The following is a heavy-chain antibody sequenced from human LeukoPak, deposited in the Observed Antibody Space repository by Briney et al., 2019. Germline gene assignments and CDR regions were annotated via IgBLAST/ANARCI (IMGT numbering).Heavy chain of an antibody. CDR2: IKQDGSEK. J-gene: IGHJ4*02. D-gene: IGHD6-13*01. CDR3: ARDPWYSSSWHLGLG. CDR1: GFTFSSYW. V-gene: IGHV3-7*01. Sequence: PGGSLRLSCAASGFTFSSYWMSWVRQAPGKGLEWVANIKQDGSEKYYVDSVKGRFTISRDNAKNSLYLQMNSLRAEDTAVYYCARDPWYSSSWHLGLGWGQGTLVTVSS.